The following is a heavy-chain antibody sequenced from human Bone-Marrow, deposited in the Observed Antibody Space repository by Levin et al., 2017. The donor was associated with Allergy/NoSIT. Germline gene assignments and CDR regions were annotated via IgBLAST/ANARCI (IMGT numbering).Heavy chain of an antibody. CDR3: ARGNFDY. CDR2: VNGDNVLK. J-gene: IGHJ4*02. CDR1: GFAFEKYG. Sequence: GESLKISCAASGFAFEKYGMNWVRQAPGKGLEWLAVVNGDNVLKYYADSVKGRFTVSRDNAKNSLYLQMNSLRVEDTAMYYCARGNFDYWGQGALVTVSS. V-gene: IGHV3-48*04.